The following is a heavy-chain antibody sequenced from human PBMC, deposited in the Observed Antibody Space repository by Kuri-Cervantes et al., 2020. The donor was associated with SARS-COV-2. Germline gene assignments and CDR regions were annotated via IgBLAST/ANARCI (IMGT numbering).Heavy chain of an antibody. CDR1: GFTFDDYG. Sequence: GESLKISCAASGFTFDDYGMSWVRQAPGKGLEWVSNIGPSGTTKYYADSVKGRFTISRDNAKNSLYLQMSSLRAEDTAVYYCAGDLRLGKSLDYWGQGTLVTVSS. CDR3: AGDLRLGKSLDY. D-gene: IGHD7-27*01. V-gene: IGHV3-11*04. CDR2: IGPSGTTK. J-gene: IGHJ4*02.